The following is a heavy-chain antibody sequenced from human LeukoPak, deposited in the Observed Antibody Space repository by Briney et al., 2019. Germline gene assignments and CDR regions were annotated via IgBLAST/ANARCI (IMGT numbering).Heavy chain of an antibody. CDR3: ARGGGYYYGSGSYYNI. J-gene: IGHJ4*02. D-gene: IGHD3-10*01. V-gene: IGHV4-34*01. CDR1: GGSFSGYY. Sequence: PSETLSLICAVYGGSFSGYYWSWIRQPPGKGLEWIGEINHSGSTNYNPSLKSRVTISVDTSKNQFSLKLSSVTAADTAVYYCARGGGYYYGSGSYYNIWGQGTLVTVSS. CDR2: INHSGST.